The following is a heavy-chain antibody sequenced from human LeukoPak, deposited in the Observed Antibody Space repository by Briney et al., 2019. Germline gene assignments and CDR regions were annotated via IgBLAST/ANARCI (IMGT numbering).Heavy chain of an antibody. CDR1: GYTFSGSY. CDR3: ARSAEHCNNGVCFTDYYMDV. V-gene: IGHV1-2*06. Sequence: ASVKVSCKASGYTFSGSYIHWVRQAPGQCLEWLGRINPNSGDTNYAQNLHGRVTMTRDTSITTAYMELNSLTSDDTAVYFCARSAEHCNNGVCFTDYYMDVWGKGTTVTVSS. CDR2: INPNSGDT. J-gene: IGHJ6*03. D-gene: IGHD2-8*01.